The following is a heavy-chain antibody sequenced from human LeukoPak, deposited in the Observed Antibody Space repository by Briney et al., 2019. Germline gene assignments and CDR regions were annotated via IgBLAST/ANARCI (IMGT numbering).Heavy chain of an antibody. V-gene: IGHV3-21*01. CDR3: ARDRHFGGGNFDY. Sequence: GGSLRLSCAASGFTFSDYDINWVRQAPGKGLEWVSSINSRSSYIYYADSVKGRFTISRDNAKNSLYLQTNSLRAEDTAMYYCARDRHFGGGNFDYWGQGTLVTVSS. CDR1: GFTFSDYD. J-gene: IGHJ4*02. D-gene: IGHD3-3*02. CDR2: INSRSSYI.